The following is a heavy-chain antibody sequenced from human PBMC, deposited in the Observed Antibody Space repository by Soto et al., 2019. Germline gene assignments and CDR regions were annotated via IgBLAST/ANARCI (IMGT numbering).Heavy chain of an antibody. CDR3: AKDRPRTTSGYFLDY. CDR2: VSASGLNT. D-gene: IGHD5-18*01. Sequence: GSLRLSCAASGFTFSTYAMAWVRQAPGKGLEWVSGVSASGLNTDHADPVKGRFYISRDNSKNTVSLHMNSLRAEDMALYYCAKDRPRTTSGYFLDYWGQGTPVTVS. V-gene: IGHV3-23*01. J-gene: IGHJ4*02. CDR1: GFTFSTYA.